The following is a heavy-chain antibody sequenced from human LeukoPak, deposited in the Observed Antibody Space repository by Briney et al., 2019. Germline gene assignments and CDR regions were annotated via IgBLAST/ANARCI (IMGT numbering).Heavy chain of an antibody. Sequence: SETLSLTCTVSGASISSSYCTWIRQSAGEGLEWIGRMSSGGSATYNPSFKGRVTMSLDTSKRQFSLNLSSVTAADTAVYYCARDQTYYVSSGYYYVTYLQHWGQGILVTVSS. CDR1: GASISSSY. J-gene: IGHJ1*01. CDR2: MSSGGSA. D-gene: IGHD3-22*01. V-gene: IGHV4-4*07. CDR3: ARDQTYYVSSGYYYVTYLQH.